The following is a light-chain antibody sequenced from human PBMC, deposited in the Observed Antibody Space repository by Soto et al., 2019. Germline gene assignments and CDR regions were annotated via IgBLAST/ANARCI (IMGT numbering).Light chain of an antibody. CDR1: SSNIGNNA. J-gene: IGLJ1*01. CDR3: AAWDDSLNGPNYV. CDR2: YDD. Sequence: QSVLTQPPSVSEAPRQRVTISCSGSSSNIGNNAVNWYQQLPGKAPKLLIYYDDLLPSGVSDRFSGSKSGTSASLAISGPQSEDEADYYCAAWDDSLNGPNYVFGTGTKLTVL. V-gene: IGLV1-36*01.